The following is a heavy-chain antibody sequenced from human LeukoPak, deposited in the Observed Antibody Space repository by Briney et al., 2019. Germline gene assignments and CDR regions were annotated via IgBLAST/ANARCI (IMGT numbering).Heavy chain of an antibody. J-gene: IGHJ4*02. CDR2: ISYDGSNK. V-gene: IGHV3-30*03. Sequence: GGSLRLSCLATGFTFSSYGMHWVRQAPGKGLEWVAVISYDGSNKYYADSVKGRFTISRDNSKNTLYLQMNSLKTEDTAVYYCTTDPERFLEWLLASGDYWGQGTLVTVSS. CDR1: GFTFSSYG. D-gene: IGHD3-3*01. CDR3: TTDPERFLEWLLASGDY.